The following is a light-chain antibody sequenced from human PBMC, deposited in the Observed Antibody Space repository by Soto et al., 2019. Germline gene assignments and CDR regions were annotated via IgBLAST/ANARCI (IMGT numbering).Light chain of an antibody. CDR1: SSDVGDYKF. J-gene: IGLJ2*01. CDR3: SSYAGNNNVV. Sequence: QSALTQPPSASWSPGQSVTISCTGTSSDVGDYKFVSWYQQHPGKAPKLMIYEVSRRPSGVPDRFSGSKSGNTASLTVSGLQAEDEADYYCSSYAGNNNVVFGGGTKVTVL. CDR2: EVS. V-gene: IGLV2-8*01.